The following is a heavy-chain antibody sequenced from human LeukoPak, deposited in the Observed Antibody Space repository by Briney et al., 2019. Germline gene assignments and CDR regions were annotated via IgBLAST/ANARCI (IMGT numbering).Heavy chain of an antibody. CDR2: ISASGGST. Sequence: PGGSLRLSCAASGFTFSSYAMSWVRQAPGKGLEWVSFISASGGSTYYADSVEGRFTISRDKSKNTLYLQMNSLRAEDTAVYYCAKEATRIVGHVDYWGQGTLVTVSS. V-gene: IGHV3-23*01. J-gene: IGHJ4*02. CDR3: AKEATRIVGHVDY. D-gene: IGHD3-22*01. CDR1: GFTFSSYA.